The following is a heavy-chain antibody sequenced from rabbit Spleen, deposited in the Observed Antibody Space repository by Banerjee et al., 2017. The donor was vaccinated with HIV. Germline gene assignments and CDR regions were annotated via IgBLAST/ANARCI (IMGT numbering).Heavy chain of an antibody. CDR2: IDTGTSGFT. J-gene: IGHJ4*01. Sequence: VESGGDLVKPGASLTLTCTASGVSFNFNNYMCWVRQAPGKGLEWIACIDTGTSGFTYFASWAKGRFTISKTSSTTVTLRMTSLTAADRATYFCARDLVGVIGWNFYLWGPGTLVTVS. CDR1: GVSFNFNNY. CDR3: ARDLVGVIGWNFYL. D-gene: IGHD1-1*01. V-gene: IGHV1S40*01.